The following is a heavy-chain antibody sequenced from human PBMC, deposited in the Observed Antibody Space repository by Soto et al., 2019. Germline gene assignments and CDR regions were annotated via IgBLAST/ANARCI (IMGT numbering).Heavy chain of an antibody. Sequence: SETLSLTCTVSGGSISSYYWSWIRQPPGKGLEWIGYIYYSGSTNYNPSLKSRVTISVDTSKNQFSLKLSSVTAADTAVYYCARRKVKWLRLKGADAFDIWGQGTMVNVSS. CDR1: GGSISSYY. V-gene: IGHV4-59*08. CDR3: ARRKVKWLRLKGADAFDI. D-gene: IGHD5-12*01. CDR2: IYYSGST. J-gene: IGHJ3*02.